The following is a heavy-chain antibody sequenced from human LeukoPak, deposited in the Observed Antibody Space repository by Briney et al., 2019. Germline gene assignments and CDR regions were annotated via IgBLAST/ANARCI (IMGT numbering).Heavy chain of an antibody. CDR2: IVPILGTA. D-gene: IGHD6-13*01. CDR3: ARVPQGSSWPYYFDY. CDR1: GYTFTDYF. V-gene: IGHV1-69*08. J-gene: IGHJ4*02. Sequence: ASVKVSCKTSGYTFTDYFMHWVRQAPGQGLEWVGRIVPILGTANYAQNFQGRVTITADRSTTTAYMELSSLRSVDTAVYYCARVPQGSSWPYYFDYWGQGTLVTVSS.